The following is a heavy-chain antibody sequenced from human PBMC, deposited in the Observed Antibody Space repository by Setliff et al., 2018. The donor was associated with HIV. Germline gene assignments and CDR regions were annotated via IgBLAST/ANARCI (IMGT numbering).Heavy chain of an antibody. CDR3: ARKGVDLYFGVDAFDM. D-gene: IGHD3-10*01. V-gene: IGHV4-34*01. J-gene: IGHJ3*02. CDR2: ITPSGDT. CDR1: GGSVSGHC. Sequence: SETLSLTCAVYGGSVSGHCWGWFRQPPGKGLEWIGEITPSGDTKCNPSLESRVTISLDTSKNQFSLKLTSVTAADTSVYYCARKGVDLYFGVDAFDMWGQGTMVTVSS.